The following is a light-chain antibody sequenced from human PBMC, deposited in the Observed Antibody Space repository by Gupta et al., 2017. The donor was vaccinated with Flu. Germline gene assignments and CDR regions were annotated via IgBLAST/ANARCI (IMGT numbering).Light chain of an antibody. J-gene: IGKJ5*01. CDR1: QSVSSN. CDR3: QQYDNWPFT. CDR2: GAS. V-gene: IGKV3-15*01. Sequence: IVMTQSPATLSVSPGEGVTLSCRASQSVSSNLPWYQYKPGQPPRLLIYGASTEATGIPDRISGGGSGTEFTLTISSLQSEDFAIYYCQQYDNWPFTFGQGTRLEI.